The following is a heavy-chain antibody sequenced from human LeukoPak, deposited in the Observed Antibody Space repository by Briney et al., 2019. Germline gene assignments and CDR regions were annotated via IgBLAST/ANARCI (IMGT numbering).Heavy chain of an antibody. CDR3: ARVDGYSGSSMPFGY. CDR2: INHSGST. CDR1: GGSFSGYY. D-gene: IGHD1-26*01. Sequence: PSETLSLTCAVYGGSFSGYYWSWIRQPPGKGLEWIGEINHSGSTNYNPSLKSRVTISVDTSKNQFSLKLSSVTAADTAVYYCARVDGYSGSSMPFGYWGQGTLVTVSS. V-gene: IGHV4-34*01. J-gene: IGHJ4*02.